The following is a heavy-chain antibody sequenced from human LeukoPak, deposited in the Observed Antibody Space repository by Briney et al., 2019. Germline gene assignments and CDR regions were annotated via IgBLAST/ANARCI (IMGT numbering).Heavy chain of an antibody. V-gene: IGHV4-34*01. D-gene: IGHD6-13*01. CDR2: INHSGST. CDR1: GGSFSGYY. Sequence: SETLSLTCAVYGGSFSGYYWSWIRQPPGKGLEWIGEINHSGSTNYNPSLKSRVTISVDTSKNQFSPKLSSVTAADTAVYYCARDFFGQQLAFYYYYGMDVWGQGTTVTVSS. CDR3: ARDFFGQQLAFYYYYGMDV. J-gene: IGHJ6*02.